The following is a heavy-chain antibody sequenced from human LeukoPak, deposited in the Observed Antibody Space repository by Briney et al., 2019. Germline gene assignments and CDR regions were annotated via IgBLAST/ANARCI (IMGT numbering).Heavy chain of an antibody. V-gene: IGHV1-18*04. CDR3: ARARLGDGYFDY. Sequence: ASVKVSCRASGYTFASYGISWVRQAPGQGLEWMGWISAYNGNTNYAQKLQGRVTMTTDTSTSTAYMELRSLRSDDTAVYYCARARLGDGYFDYWGQGTLVTVSS. J-gene: IGHJ4*02. D-gene: IGHD3-10*01. CDR2: ISAYNGNT. CDR1: GYTFASYG.